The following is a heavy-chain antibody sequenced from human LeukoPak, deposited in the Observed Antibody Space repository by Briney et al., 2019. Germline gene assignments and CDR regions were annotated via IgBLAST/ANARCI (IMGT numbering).Heavy chain of an antibody. CDR2: ISCYNGDT. V-gene: IGHV1-18*01. D-gene: IGHD1-14*01. CDR1: GYTFTTNG. Sequence: ASVKVSCKASGYTFTTNGITWVRQAPGQGLEWVAWISCYNGDTRYAQKFQGRVTMTTDTSTSTAYMELRSLRSDDTAVYYCARAVAGSYYYYYMDVWGKGTTVTVSS. J-gene: IGHJ6*03. CDR3: ARAVAGSYYYYYMDV.